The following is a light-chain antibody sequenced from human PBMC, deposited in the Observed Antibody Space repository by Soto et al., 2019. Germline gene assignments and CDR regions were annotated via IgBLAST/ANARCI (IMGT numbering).Light chain of an antibody. V-gene: IGLV2-8*01. CDR2: EVS. CDR1: SSDVGGYNY. CDR3: SSYAGSNNWV. J-gene: IGLJ3*02. Sequence: QSVLTQPPSASGSPGQSVTISCTGTSSDVGGYNYVSWYQQHPGKAPKLMIYEVSKRPSGVPDRFSGSKSGNTASLTVSGPQAEDEADYYCSSYAGSNNWVLGGGTKLTVL.